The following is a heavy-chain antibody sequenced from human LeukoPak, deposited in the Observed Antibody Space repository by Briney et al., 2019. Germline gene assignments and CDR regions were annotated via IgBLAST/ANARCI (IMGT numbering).Heavy chain of an antibody. CDR1: GFNFINSA. D-gene: IGHD6-13*01. J-gene: IGHJ4*02. CDR2: ISRNGGST. Sequence: GGSLRLSCAASGFNFINSAMHWVRQAPGKGLEYVSGISRNGGSTYYTNSVKGRFTISRDDSKNTLYLQMGSLRPEDMAVYYCARGGVWQQLAVDYWGQGTLVTVSS. CDR3: ARGGVWQQLAVDY. V-gene: IGHV3-64*01.